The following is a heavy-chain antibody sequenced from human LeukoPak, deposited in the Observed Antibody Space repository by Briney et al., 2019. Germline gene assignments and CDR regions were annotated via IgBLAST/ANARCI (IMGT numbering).Heavy chain of an antibody. J-gene: IGHJ4*02. Sequence: GGSLRLSCAASEFTFSSYGMSWVRQAPGKGLEWVSTIGRSGNTYYADSVKGRFTISRDNSKNTLYLQMNSLRAEDTAVYYCARRGGGEYYFDYWGQGTLVTVSS. D-gene: IGHD2-15*01. CDR3: ARRGGGEYYFDY. CDR2: IGRSGNT. V-gene: IGHV3-23*01. CDR1: EFTFSSYG.